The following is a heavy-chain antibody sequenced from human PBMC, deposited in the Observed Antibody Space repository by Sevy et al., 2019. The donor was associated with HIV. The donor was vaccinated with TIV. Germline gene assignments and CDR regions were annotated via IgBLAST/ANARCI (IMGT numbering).Heavy chain of an antibody. D-gene: IGHD3-16*01. CDR1: GFTFSSYW. J-gene: IGHJ6*02. Sequence: GGSLRLSCAASGFTFSSYWMHWVRQAPGKELVWVSRSNEDGSTTNYADSVKGRFTISRDNAKNTLYLQMHSLRAEDTAVYYCARDIGGLGSFWGQGTTVTVSS. CDR3: ARDIGGLGSF. CDR2: SNEDGSTT. V-gene: IGHV3-74*01.